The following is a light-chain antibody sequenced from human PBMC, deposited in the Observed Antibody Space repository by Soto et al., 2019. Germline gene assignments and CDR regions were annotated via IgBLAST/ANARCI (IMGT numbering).Light chain of an antibody. CDR3: VLYMGSGIWV. Sequence: QAVVTQEPSFSVSPGGTVTLTCGLSSGSVSTSYYPSWFQQTPGQAPRTLIYSTNTRSAGVPDRFSGSILGNKAALTITGAQADDESEYFCVLYMGSGIWVFGGGTTQTVL. CDR2: STN. J-gene: IGLJ3*02. CDR1: SGSVSTSYY. V-gene: IGLV8-61*01.